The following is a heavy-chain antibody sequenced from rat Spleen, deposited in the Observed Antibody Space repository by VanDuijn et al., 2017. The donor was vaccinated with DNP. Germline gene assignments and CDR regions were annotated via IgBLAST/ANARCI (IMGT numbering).Heavy chain of an antibody. CDR2: ISPSASRT. V-gene: IGHV5-25*01. CDR3: ARRKNYGLSYYFDY. J-gene: IGHJ2*01. Sequence: EVRLVESGGGLVQPGRSLKLSCAASGFTFSNYYMAWVRQAPKKGLEWVAAISPSASRTYYRDSVKGRFTISRNDAKNTLYLQMDSLRSEDTATYYCARRKNYGLSYYFDYWGQGVMVTVSS. D-gene: IGHD1-6*01. CDR1: GFTFSNYY.